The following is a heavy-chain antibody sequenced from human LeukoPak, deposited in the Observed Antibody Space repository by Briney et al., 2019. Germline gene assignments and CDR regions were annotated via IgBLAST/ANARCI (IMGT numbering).Heavy chain of an antibody. J-gene: IGHJ4*02. CDR3: ARIIYYYDSSGYSNSDY. Sequence: PSETLSLTCAVYGGSFSGYYWSWLRQPPGKGLEWIGEINHSGSTNYNPSLKSRVTISVDTSKNQFSLKLSSVTAADTAVYYCARIIYYYDSSGYSNSDYWGQGTLVTVSS. CDR1: GGSFSGYY. CDR2: INHSGST. D-gene: IGHD3-22*01. V-gene: IGHV4-34*01.